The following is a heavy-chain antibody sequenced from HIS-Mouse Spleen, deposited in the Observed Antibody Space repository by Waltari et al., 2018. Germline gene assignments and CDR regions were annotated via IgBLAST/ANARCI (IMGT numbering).Heavy chain of an antibody. Sequence: QLQLQESGPGLVKPSETLSLTCTVSGGSISSSSYYWGWIRQPPGKGLEWIWNIYYAGGTYYNPSLKSRVTISVDTSKNQFSLKLSSVTAADTAVYYCAREIPYSSSWYDWYFDLWGRGTLVTVSS. CDR3: AREIPYSSSWYDWYFDL. CDR1: GGSISSSSYY. J-gene: IGHJ2*01. V-gene: IGHV4-39*07. CDR2: IYYAGGT. D-gene: IGHD6-13*01.